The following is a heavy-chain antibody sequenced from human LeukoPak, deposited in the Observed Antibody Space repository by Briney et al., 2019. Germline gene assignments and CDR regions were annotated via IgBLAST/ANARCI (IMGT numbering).Heavy chain of an antibody. Sequence: GGSLRLSCTASGFPLSSYSINWVRQAPGKGLEWISYISSSSSNIYYLDSVQGRLTVSRDNERNSLFLQIDSPRAEDTAVYYCVRVKGTYFDYWGQGSLGTVSS. J-gene: IGHJ4*02. CDR2: ISSSSSNI. CDR1: GFPLSSYS. CDR3: VRVKGTYFDY. V-gene: IGHV3-48*01. D-gene: IGHD1-1*01.